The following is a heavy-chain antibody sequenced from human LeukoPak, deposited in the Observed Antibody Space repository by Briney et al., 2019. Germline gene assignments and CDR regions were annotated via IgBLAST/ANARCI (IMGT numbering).Heavy chain of an antibody. V-gene: IGHV3-33*01. J-gene: IGHJ5*02. CDR2: IWYDGSNK. Sequence: PGGSLRLSCAASGFTFSSYGMHWVRQAPGKGLEWVAVIWYDGSNKYYADSVKGRFTISRDNSKNTLYLQMNSLRAEDTAVYYCATRDSSGSVNDPWGQGTLVTVSS. D-gene: IGHD3-22*01. CDR3: ATRDSSGSVNDP. CDR1: GFTFSSYG.